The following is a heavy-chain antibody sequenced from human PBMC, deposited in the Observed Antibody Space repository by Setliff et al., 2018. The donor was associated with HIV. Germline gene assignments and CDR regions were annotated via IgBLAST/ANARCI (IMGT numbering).Heavy chain of an antibody. V-gene: IGHV4-38-2*01. J-gene: IGHJ4*02. CDR2: IFHSAAT. Sequence: PSETLSLTCAVSGYSISSGYYWGWIRQPPGKGLEWIGSIFHSAATNYNPSLKSRVTISIDTSKNQFSLKLTSLTAADTAVYYCAGLSDFLDYWGLRLSWSPSPQ. CDR3: AGLSDFLDY. CDR1: GYSISSGYY. D-gene: IGHD2-21*01.